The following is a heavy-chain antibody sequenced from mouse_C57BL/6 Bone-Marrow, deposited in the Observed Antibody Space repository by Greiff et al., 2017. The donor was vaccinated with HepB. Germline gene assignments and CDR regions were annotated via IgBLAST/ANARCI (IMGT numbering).Heavy chain of an antibody. D-gene: IGHD1-1*01. CDR3: ARAPTVVAPGFAY. J-gene: IGHJ3*01. V-gene: IGHV5-9*01. Sequence: EVKLVESGGGLVKPGGSLKLSCAASGFTFSSYTMSWVRQTPEKRLEWVATISGGGGNTYYPDSVKGRFTISRDNAKNTLYLQMSSLRSEDTALYYCARAPTVVAPGFAYWGQGTLVTVSA. CDR1: GFTFSSYT. CDR2: ISGGGGNT.